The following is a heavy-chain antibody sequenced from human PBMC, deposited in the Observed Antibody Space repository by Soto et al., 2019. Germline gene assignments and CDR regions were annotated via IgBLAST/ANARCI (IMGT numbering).Heavy chain of an antibody. CDR1: GYSFTSYW. D-gene: IGHD1-7*01. J-gene: IGHJ6*02. CDR2: IDPSDSYT. V-gene: IGHV5-10-1*01. CDR3: ARFPSITGTGVNYYYGMDV. Sequence: PGESLKISCKGSGYSFTSYWISWVRQMPGKGLEWMGRIDPSDSYTNYSPSFQGHVTISADKSISTAYLQWSSLKASDTAMYYCARFPSITGTGVNYYYGMDVWGQGTTVTVSS.